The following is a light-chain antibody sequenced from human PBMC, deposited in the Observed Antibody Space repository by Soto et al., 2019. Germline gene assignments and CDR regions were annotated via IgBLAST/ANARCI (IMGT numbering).Light chain of an antibody. CDR1: QIINNQ. CDR2: AAS. J-gene: IGKJ2*01. Sequence: DIQMTQSPSSLSAPVGDRVTIACRASQIINNQLNWYQQKPGRAPKLLIYAASSLQIGVPSKFSGSRSGTDFTLTISSLQPEDFATYYCQQTFGMPFTFGQGTKLEIK. V-gene: IGKV1-39*01. CDR3: QQTFGMPFT.